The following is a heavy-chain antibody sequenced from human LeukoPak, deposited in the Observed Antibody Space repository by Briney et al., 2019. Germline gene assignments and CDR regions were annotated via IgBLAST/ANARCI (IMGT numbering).Heavy chain of an antibody. CDR1: GGSISSSSFY. D-gene: IGHD6-6*01. CDR3: ARGIAARPDFDY. CDR2: LYYSGNT. V-gene: IGHV4-39*07. Sequence: SETLSLTCNVSGGSISSSSFYWGWIRQPPGKGLEWIGRLYYSGNTYYNPSLKSRVTISVDTSKNQFSLKLSSVTAADTAVYYCARGIAARPDFDYWGQGTLVTVSS. J-gene: IGHJ4*02.